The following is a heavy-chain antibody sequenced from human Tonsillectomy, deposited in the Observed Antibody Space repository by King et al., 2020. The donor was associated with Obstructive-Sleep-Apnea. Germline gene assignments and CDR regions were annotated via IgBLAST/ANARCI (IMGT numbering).Heavy chain of an antibody. CDR1: GFTLSRYW. CDR2: ITSDGIST. V-gene: IGHV3-74*01. D-gene: IGHD4-17*01. Sequence: VQLVESGGGLVQPGGSLRLSYAASGFTLSRYWMHWFRQAPGKGLVWVSGITSDGISTTYADSVKGRFTISRDNAKNTLYLQMNSLRAEDTAVYYCAREIYGDYGVDYWGQGTLVTVSS. J-gene: IGHJ4*02. CDR3: AREIYGDYGVDY.